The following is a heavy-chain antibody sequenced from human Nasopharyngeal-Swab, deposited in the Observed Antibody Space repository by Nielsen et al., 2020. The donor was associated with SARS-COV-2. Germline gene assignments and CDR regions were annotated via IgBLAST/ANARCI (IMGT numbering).Heavy chain of an antibody. V-gene: IGHV3-30-3*01. D-gene: IGHD1-14*01. CDR3: ARDDLMSARRINRAVDY. CDR2: ISYDGSNK. CDR1: GFTFSSYA. J-gene: IGHJ4*02. Sequence: GESLKTSCAASGFTFSSYAMHWVRQAPGKGLEWVAVISYDGSNKYYADSVKGRFTISRDNSKNTLYLQMNSLRAEDTAVYYCARDDLMSARRINRAVDYWGQGTLVTVSS.